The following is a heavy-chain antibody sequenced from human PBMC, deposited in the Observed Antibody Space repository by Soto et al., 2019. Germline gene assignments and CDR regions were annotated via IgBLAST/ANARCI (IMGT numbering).Heavy chain of an antibody. CDR3: SATGITVTSGYYFDY. J-gene: IGHJ4*02. D-gene: IGHD1-20*01. CDR2: VIPIFGTA. CDR1: GGTFRSYA. Sequence: QVQLVQSGAEVKKPGSSVKCSCTASGGTFRSYAICWVRHAPGQGLEWMGGVIPIFGTANYARKFQGRVTITAAESTSTAYMELSRLRSEDTAVYYSSATGITVTSGYYFDYWGQGTLVPVSS. V-gene: IGHV1-69*01.